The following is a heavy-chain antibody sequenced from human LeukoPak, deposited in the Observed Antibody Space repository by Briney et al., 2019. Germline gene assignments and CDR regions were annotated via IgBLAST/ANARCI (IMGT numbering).Heavy chain of an antibody. CDR3: VEGGIAPLNWFDP. Sequence: ETLSLTCTVSGGSISSSSYYWGWIRQPPGKGLEWIGSIYYSGSTYYNPSLKSRVTISVDTSKNQFSLKLRSVTAADTAVYYCVEGGIAPLNWFDPWGQGTLVTVSS. CDR1: GGSISSSSYY. J-gene: IGHJ5*02. CDR2: IYYSGST. D-gene: IGHD6-13*01. V-gene: IGHV4-39*01.